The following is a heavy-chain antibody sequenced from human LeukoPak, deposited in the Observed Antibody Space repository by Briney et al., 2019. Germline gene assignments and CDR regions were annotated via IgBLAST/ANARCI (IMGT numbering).Heavy chain of an antibody. D-gene: IGHD3-22*01. CDR2: INAGNGNT. V-gene: IGHV1-3*01. J-gene: IGHJ4*02. Sequence: ASVKVSCKASGYTFTSYAMHWVRQAPGQRLEWMGWINAGNGNTKYSQKFQGRVTITRDTSASTAYMELSSLRSEDTAVYYCARSRYYYDSSGYPHTPFDYWGQGTLVTVSS. CDR3: ARSRYYYDSSGYPHTPFDY. CDR1: GYTFTSYA.